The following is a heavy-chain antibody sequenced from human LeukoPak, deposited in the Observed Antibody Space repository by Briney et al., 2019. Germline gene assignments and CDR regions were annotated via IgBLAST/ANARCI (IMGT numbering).Heavy chain of an antibody. V-gene: IGHV1-18*01. Sequence: ASVKVSCKASGYTFTSYGISWVRQAPGQGLEWMGWISAYNGNTNYAQKLQGRVTMTTDTSTSTAYMELRSLRSDDTAVYYCAREEQQLVRAGFDYWGQGTLVTVSS. CDR1: GYTFTSYG. D-gene: IGHD6-13*01. J-gene: IGHJ4*02. CDR3: AREEQQLVRAGFDY. CDR2: ISAYNGNT.